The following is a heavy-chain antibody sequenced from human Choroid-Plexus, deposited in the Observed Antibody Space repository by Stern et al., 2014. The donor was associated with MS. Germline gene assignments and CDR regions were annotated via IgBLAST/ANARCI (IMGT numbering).Heavy chain of an antibody. D-gene: IGHD2/OR15-2a*01. Sequence: QVQLVESGGGVVQPGRPLRLSCVASGFTFGSCAMHWVRQAPGKGLEWVAGVSYDGSNKDYADSVKGRFTISSDNSQNTLYIQMSSLSPEDTAVYSCAKDRQYLTYFFDHWGQGSLVTVSS. CDR1: GFTFGSCA. V-gene: IGHV3-30*18. J-gene: IGHJ5*02. CDR2: VSYDGSNK. CDR3: AKDRQYLTYFFDH.